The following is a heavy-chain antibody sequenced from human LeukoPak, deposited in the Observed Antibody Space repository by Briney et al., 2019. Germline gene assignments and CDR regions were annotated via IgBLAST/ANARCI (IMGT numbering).Heavy chain of an antibody. Sequence: PGGSLRLSCAASGFMFDDYGMSWVRQAPGKGLEWVSGINWNGGRTGYADSVKGRFTISRDNSKNTLYLQMNSLRAEDAAVYYCARVRGNDKYSSGWYLDYWGQGTLVTVSS. CDR1: GFMFDDYG. J-gene: IGHJ4*02. D-gene: IGHD6-19*01. CDR2: INWNGGRT. V-gene: IGHV3-20*04. CDR3: ARVRGNDKYSSGWYLDY.